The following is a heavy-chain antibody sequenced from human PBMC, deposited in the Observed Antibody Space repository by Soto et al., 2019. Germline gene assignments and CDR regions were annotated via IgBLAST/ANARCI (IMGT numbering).Heavy chain of an antibody. J-gene: IGHJ4*02. CDR2: ISSSGDST. V-gene: IGHV3-64*01. Sequence: GSLSLSCAASGFNFSTYAMNWVRQAPGKGLEWVSGISSSGDSTYYANSVKGRFTVSRDNSKNTLYLQMGSLRAEDMAVYYCARQSYSSYYFDYWGQGTLVTVSS. D-gene: IGHD6-13*01. CDR1: GFNFSTYA. CDR3: ARQSYSSYYFDY.